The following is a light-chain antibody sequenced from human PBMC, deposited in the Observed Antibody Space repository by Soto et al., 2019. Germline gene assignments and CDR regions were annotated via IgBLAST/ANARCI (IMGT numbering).Light chain of an antibody. CDR1: QSLTSNS. CDR2: GAA. J-gene: IGKJ1*01. CDR3: QQQGSSPPT. Sequence: ILLTQSPGTLSLSPGETATLSCKASQSLTSNSKAWYQQRLGQSPRLLIIGAACRAAGIPASFSGSGSGTAFTLSTSGLQPQDFSVYYCQQQGSSPPTFGQGTKVDI. V-gene: IGKV3-20*01.